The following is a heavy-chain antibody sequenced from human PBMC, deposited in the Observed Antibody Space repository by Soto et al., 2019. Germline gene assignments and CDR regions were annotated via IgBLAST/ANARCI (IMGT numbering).Heavy chain of an antibody. CDR1: GFDVSNTD. V-gene: IGHV3-66*01. CDR2: IYSGGYT. CDR3: AREAIIVIAAPEYYFDY. D-gene: IGHD3-22*01. J-gene: IGHJ4*02. Sequence: EVELVESGGDLVQRGGSLRLSCAASGFDVSNTDMSWVRQAPGKGLEWVSVIYSGGYTNYAESVKGRFIVSRDSPKNTLYLQIDSLRAEDTAVYYCAREAIIVIAAPEYYFDYWGQGTLVTVSS.